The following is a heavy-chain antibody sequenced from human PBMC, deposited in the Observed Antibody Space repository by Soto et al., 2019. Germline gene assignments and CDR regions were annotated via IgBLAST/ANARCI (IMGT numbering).Heavy chain of an antibody. D-gene: IGHD3-3*01. J-gene: IGHJ5*02. CDR1: GGSISNSNW. CDR3: ARRSPITIIGVVTSGWFDP. CDR2: IYHSGST. V-gene: IGHV4-4*02. Sequence: QVLLHESGPGLVKPSGTLSLTCTVSGGSISNSNWWSWVRQPPGKGLAWIGDIYHSGSTQYSPSLRSRVTIPLDKSMNQFALKLNAVTAAYTAVYYCARRSPITIIGVVTSGWFDPCGQGTLVIVSS.